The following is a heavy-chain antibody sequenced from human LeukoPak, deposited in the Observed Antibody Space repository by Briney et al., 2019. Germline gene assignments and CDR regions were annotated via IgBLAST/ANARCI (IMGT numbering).Heavy chain of an antibody. Sequence: PSETLSLTCTVSGGSISSYYWSWIRQPPGKGLEWIGEINHSGSTNYNPSLKSRVTISVDTSKNQFSLKLSSVTAADTAVYYCARLVRGGYWGQGTLVTVSS. D-gene: IGHD3-10*01. CDR2: INHSGST. CDR3: ARLVRGGY. J-gene: IGHJ4*02. V-gene: IGHV4-34*01. CDR1: GGSISSYY.